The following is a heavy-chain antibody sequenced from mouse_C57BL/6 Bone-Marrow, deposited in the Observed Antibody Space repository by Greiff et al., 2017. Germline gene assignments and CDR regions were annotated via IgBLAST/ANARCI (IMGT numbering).Heavy chain of an antibody. CDR3: ARSGNDYDEND. J-gene: IGHJ2*01. CDR2: IYPRSGNT. Sequence: QVQLQQSGAELARPGASVKLSCKASGYTFTSYGISWVKQRTGQGLEWIGEIYPRSGNTYYNEKFKGKATLTVDKSSSTAYMALRSLTSEDSAVYFCARSGNDYDENDWGQGTTLTVSS. V-gene: IGHV1-81*01. CDR1: GYTFTSYG. D-gene: IGHD2-4*01.